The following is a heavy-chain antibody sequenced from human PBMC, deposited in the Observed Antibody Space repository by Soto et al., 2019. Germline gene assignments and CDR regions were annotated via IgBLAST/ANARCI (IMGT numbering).Heavy chain of an antibody. D-gene: IGHD3-22*01. CDR2: IYHSGNT. Sequence: PSETLSLTCNVSGGSISSGDYYWSWIRQPPGQGLEWIGYIYHSGNTDDNPSLKSRVTIPVDTSKNHFSLELSSVTAADTAVYYCASELSPVDYDSSGTVAGWGQVTLVTV. J-gene: IGHJ4*02. CDR3: ASELSPVDYDSSGTVAG. CDR1: GGSISSGDYY. V-gene: IGHV4-30-4*01.